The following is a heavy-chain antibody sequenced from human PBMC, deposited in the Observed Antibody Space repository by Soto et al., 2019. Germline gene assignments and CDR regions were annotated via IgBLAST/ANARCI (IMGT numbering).Heavy chain of an antibody. CDR2: ISYDGSNK. CDR3: AREAIVVVPDAILRDYGMDV. J-gene: IGHJ6*02. V-gene: IGHV3-30-3*01. Sequence: GGSLRLSCAASGFTFSSYAMHWVRQAPGKGLEWVAVISYDGSNKYYADSVKGRFTISRDNSKNTLYLQMNSLRAEDTAVYYCAREAIVVVPDAILRDYGMDVWGQGTTVTVSS. D-gene: IGHD2-2*01. CDR1: GFTFSSYA.